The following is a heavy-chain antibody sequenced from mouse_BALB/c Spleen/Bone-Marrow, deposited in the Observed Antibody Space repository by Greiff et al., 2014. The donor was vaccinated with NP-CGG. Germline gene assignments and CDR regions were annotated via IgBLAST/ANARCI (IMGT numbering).Heavy chain of an antibody. CDR1: GFTFSDYY. J-gene: IGHJ4*01. V-gene: IGHV5-4*02. Sequence: VQLKESGGGLVKPGGALKLSCAASGFTFSDYYMYWVRQTPEKRLGWVATISDGGGYTYYPDSVWGRFTISRDNAKNNLYLQMSSLKPEDTAMYYCARSGERYGAMDYWGQGTSVTVFS. CDR2: ISDGGGYT. D-gene: IGHD2-10*02. CDR3: ARSGERYGAMDY.